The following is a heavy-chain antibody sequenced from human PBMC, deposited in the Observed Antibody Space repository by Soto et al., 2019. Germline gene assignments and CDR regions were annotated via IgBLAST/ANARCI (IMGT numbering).Heavy chain of an antibody. CDR1: GFTFSSYA. CDR2: ISGSGGST. CDR3: ANSNLGYCSGGSCYNNWFDP. D-gene: IGHD2-15*01. J-gene: IGHJ5*02. Sequence: GGSLRLSCAASGFTFSSYAMSWVRQAPGKGLEWVSAISGSGGSTYYADSVKGRFTISRDNSKNTLYLQMNSLRAEDTAVYYCANSNLGYCSGGSCYNNWFDPWGQGTLVTVSS. V-gene: IGHV3-23*01.